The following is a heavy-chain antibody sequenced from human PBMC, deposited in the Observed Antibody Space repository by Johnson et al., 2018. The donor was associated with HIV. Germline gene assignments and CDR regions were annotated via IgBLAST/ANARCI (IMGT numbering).Heavy chain of an antibody. J-gene: IGHJ3*02. D-gene: IGHD4-17*01. Sequence: VQLVESGGGLIQPGGSLRLSCAAYGFTVSSNYMSWVRQAPGKGLEWVSVIYSGGSTYNADSVKGRFTISRDNSKNTLYLQMNSLRAEDTGGYYCPRETDYGPPNAFDIWGQGTMVTVSS. CDR1: GFTVSSNY. CDR2: IYSGGST. V-gene: IGHV3-53*01. CDR3: PRETDYGPPNAFDI.